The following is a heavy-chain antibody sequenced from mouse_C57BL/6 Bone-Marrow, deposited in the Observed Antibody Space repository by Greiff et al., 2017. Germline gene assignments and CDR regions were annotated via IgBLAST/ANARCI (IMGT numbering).Heavy chain of an antibody. CDR1: GYTFTSYW. CDR3: AAGYYFDY. CDR2: IHPNSGSN. J-gene: IGHJ2*01. Sequence: VQLQQPGAELVKPGASVKLSCKASGYTFTSYWMHWVKQRPGQGLEWIGMIHPNSGSNNYNEKFESKATLTVDKSAITAYRQRSSLTSEDSAVYYCAAGYYFDYWGQGTTLTVSS. D-gene: IGHD3-1*01. V-gene: IGHV1-64*01.